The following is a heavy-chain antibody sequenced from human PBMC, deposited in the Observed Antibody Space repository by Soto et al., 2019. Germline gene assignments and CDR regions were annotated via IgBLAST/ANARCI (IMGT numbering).Heavy chain of an antibody. J-gene: IGHJ4*02. V-gene: IGHV3-72*01. Sequence: PGGSLRLSCAGSGFTLSDHYIDWVRQAPGKGLEWVGRSRDKAQGYSTAYAASVKGRFTTSRDESKNSVYLQMNSLKTEDTAVYYCAKDPRLQPRAAAGQQLATQAIDYWGQGTLVTVSS. D-gene: IGHD6-13*01. CDR3: AKDPRLQPRAAAGQQLATQAIDY. CDR1: GFTLSDHY. CDR2: SRDKAQGYST.